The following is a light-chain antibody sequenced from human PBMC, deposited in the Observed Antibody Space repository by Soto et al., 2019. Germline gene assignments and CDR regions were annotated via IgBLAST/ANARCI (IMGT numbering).Light chain of an antibody. CDR1: QSVSSN. V-gene: IGKV3-15*01. CDR2: GAS. Sequence: EIVMTQFPVTLSVSPGERATLSCRASQSVSSNLAWYQQNPGQAPRLLIYGASTRATGIPARFSGSGSGTEFTLTISSLQSEDFAVYYCQQYNNWPRTFGQGTKVDIK. CDR3: QQYNNWPRT. J-gene: IGKJ1*01.